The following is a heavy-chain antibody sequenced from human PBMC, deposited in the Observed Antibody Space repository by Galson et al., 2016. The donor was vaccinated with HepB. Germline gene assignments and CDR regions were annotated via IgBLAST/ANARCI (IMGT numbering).Heavy chain of an antibody. J-gene: IGHJ4*02. CDR1: GFTFSNYA. CDR3: AKLIRTGSSGSDS. CDR2: IGGSGGNV. Sequence: SLRLSCAASGFTFSNYAMSWVRQAPGKGLEWVSTIGGSGGNVYIGDSVKGRFTISRDNSKNTLWQQMDSLRAEDTAVYFCAKLIRTGSSGSDSWGQGTLVTVSS. V-gene: IGHV3-23*01. D-gene: IGHD5-12*01.